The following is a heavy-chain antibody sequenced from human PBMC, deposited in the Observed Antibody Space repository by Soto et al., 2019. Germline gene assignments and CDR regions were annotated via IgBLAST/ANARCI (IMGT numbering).Heavy chain of an antibody. J-gene: IGHJ4*02. CDR3: ARGAPVVNDY. CDR1: GGSISSGGYS. D-gene: IGHD3-22*01. V-gene: IGHV4-30-2*01. Sequence: QLQLQESGSGLVKPSQTLSLTCAVSGGSISSGGYSWSWIRQPPGKGLEWIGYIYHSGSTYYNPCIKSRVTISVDRSKDQFSLKLSSVTAADTAGYYCARGAPVVNDYWGQGTLVTVSS. CDR2: IYHSGST.